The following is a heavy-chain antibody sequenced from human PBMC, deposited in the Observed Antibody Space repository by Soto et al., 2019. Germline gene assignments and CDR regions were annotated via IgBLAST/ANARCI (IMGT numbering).Heavy chain of an antibody. J-gene: IGHJ4*02. V-gene: IGHV3-74*01. D-gene: IGHD4-17*01. Sequence: EVQLVESGGGLVQPGGSLRLSCAASGFTFSSYWMHWVRQAPGKGLVWVSRINSDGSSTSYADSVKGRFTISRDNAKNTLYLQMNSLRAEDTAVYYCASLGDYGDLRTLTAFDYWGQGTLVTVSS. CDR2: INSDGSST. CDR3: ASLGDYGDLRTLTAFDY. CDR1: GFTFSSYW.